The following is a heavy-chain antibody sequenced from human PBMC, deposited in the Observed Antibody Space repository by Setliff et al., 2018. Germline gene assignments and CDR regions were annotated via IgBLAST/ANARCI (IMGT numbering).Heavy chain of an antibody. CDR1: GYTFTSYG. CDR3: ARDLHYIRAY. Sequence: GASVKVSCKASGYTFTSYGFSWVRQAPGQGLEWMGWISIDDDKTKYAQKFQGRVTMTADTSTSTAYMELRSLRSDDTAIYYCARDLHYIRAYWGQGTLVTVSS. J-gene: IGHJ4*02. CDR2: ISIDDDKT. V-gene: IGHV1-18*01. D-gene: IGHD3-10*02.